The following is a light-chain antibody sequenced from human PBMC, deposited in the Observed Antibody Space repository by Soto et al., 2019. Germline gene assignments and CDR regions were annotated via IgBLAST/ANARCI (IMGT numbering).Light chain of an antibody. J-gene: IGKJ1*01. CDR2: GAS. CDR3: QQYVKSPWT. CDR1: QILSNNY. Sequence: EIVLTQSPGTLSLSPGERATLSCRASQILSNNYLGWYQQKAGQAPRLLVYGASTRATGIPDRFSGSGSGTYCTLTISRLEPEDFALYYCQQYVKSPWTFGQGTKVEIK. V-gene: IGKV3-20*01.